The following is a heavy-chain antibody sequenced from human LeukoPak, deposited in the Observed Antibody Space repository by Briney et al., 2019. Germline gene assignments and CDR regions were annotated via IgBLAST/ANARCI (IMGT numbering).Heavy chain of an antibody. D-gene: IGHD6-19*01. J-gene: IGHJ5*02. CDR1: GGSITTSSFY. CDR2: FYYTGDT. V-gene: IGHV4-39*01. Sequence: SETLSLTCNVSGGSITTSSFYWGWIRQTPGKRLEWIGTFYYTGDTYYNRSLKSRATIAVDTSKDQFFLALSSVTAADTAVYCCVRAVGAVAGPGDWFDPWGPGTLVTVSS. CDR3: VRAVGAVAGPGDWFDP.